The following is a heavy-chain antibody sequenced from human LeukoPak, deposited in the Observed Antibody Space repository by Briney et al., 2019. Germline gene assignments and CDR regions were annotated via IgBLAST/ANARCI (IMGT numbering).Heavy chain of an antibody. V-gene: IGHV3-74*01. CDR3: VRGRYYFDY. CDR2: INSDGSST. CDR1: RFSFNSYW. Sequence: PGGSLRLSCAASRFSFNSYWMHRVRQAPGMGLVWVSRINSDGSSTSYADSVKGRFTISRDNAKNTLYLQMNNLRAEDTAVYYCVRGRYYFDYWGQGTLVTVSS. D-gene: IGHD5-24*01. J-gene: IGHJ4*02.